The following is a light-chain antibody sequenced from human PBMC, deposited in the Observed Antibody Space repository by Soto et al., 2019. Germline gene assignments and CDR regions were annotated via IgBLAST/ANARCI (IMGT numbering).Light chain of an antibody. CDR2: DAS. J-gene: IGKJ4*01. CDR1: QSVSSY. CDR3: QQRSNWLLT. V-gene: IGKV3-11*01. Sequence: EIVLTQSPATLSLYPGERATLSCRASQSVSSYLAWYQQKPGQAPRLLIYDASNRATGIPARFSGSGSGTDFTLTISSLEPEDFAVYYCQQRSNWLLTFGGGTKVDIK.